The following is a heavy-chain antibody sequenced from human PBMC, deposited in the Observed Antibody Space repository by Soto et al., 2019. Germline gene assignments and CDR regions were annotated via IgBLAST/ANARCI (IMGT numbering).Heavy chain of an antibody. J-gene: IGHJ4*02. CDR3: ARDGSRWYAVLDY. CDR1: GYTFTGYY. Sequence: ASVNVSCKASGYTFTGYYMHWVLQAPGQGLEWMGWINPNSGGTNYAQKFQGWVTMTRDTSISTAYMELSRLRSDDTAVYYCARDGSRWYAVLDYRGQGTLVTVSS. V-gene: IGHV1-2*04. D-gene: IGHD6-13*01. CDR2: INPNSGGT.